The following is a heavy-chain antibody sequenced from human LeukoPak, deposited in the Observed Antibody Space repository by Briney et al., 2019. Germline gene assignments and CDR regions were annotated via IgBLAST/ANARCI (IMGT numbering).Heavy chain of an antibody. Sequence: GGSLRLSCAASGFSFSDYYMHWVCQAPGKGLEWVSSISFDSGDETLYADSVKGRFTISRDNSRNTLYLQMHSLRAEDTTVYYCVRGSDVYGHPLSPLLDSWGQGTLVIVSS. V-gene: IGHV3-21*01. CDR2: ISFDSGDET. J-gene: IGHJ4*02. CDR1: GFSFSDYY. CDR3: VRGSDVYGHPLSPLLDS. D-gene: IGHD1-26*01.